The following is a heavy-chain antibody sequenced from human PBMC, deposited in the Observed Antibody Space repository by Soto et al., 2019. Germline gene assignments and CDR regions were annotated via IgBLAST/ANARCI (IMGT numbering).Heavy chain of an antibody. CDR1: GFTFSSND. D-gene: IGHD3-22*01. J-gene: IGHJ3*01. V-gene: IGHV3-53*01. CDR2: IYSGGST. CDR3: ATRPLLPGAP. Sequence: EVQLVESGGGLIQPGGSLRLSCAASGFTFSSNDMNWVRQAPGKELEWVSLIYSGGSTYYADSVKGRFTISRDNSKNTLHLQMSSLRAEDTAVYYCATRPLLPGAPWGQGTMVTVSS.